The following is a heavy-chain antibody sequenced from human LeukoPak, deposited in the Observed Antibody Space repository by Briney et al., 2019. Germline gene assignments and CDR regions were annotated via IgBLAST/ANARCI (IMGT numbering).Heavy chain of an antibody. D-gene: IGHD4-17*01. J-gene: IGHJ4*02. V-gene: IGHV4-31*03. CDR1: GGSISSGGYY. CDR3: ARVMTTVTTFDY. Sequence: PSETLSLTCTVSGGSISSGGYYWRWIRQHPGKGLEWIGYIYYSGSTYYNPSLKSRVTISVDTSKNQFSLKLSSVTAADTAVYYCARVMTTVTTFDYWGQGTLVTVSS. CDR2: IYYSGST.